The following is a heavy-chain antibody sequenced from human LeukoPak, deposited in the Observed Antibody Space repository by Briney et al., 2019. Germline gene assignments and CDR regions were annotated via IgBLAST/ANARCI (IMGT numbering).Heavy chain of an antibody. V-gene: IGHV4-4*07. CDR3: AREKPAAGAIDY. Sequence: SETLSLTCTVSGGSISSYYWSWVRQPAGKGLEWIGRIYTSGSTNYNPSLKSRVTMSVDTSKNQFSLKLSSVTAADTAVYYCAREKPAAGAIDYWGQGTLVTVSS. CDR1: GGSISSYY. J-gene: IGHJ4*02. D-gene: IGHD6-13*01. CDR2: IYTSGST.